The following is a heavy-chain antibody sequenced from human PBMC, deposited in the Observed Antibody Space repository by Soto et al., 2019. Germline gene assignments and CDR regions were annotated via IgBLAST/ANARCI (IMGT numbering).Heavy chain of an antibody. CDR2: INHSGST. CDR3: ARATKTITIFGVGASYYYYYGMDV. CDR1: GGSFSGYY. Sequence: KTSETLSLTCAVYGGSFSGYYWSWIRQPPGKGLEWIGEINHSGSTNYNPSLKSRVTISVDTSKNQFSLKLSSVTAADTAVYYCARATKTITIFGVGASYYYYYGMDVWGQGTTVTVSS. D-gene: IGHD3-3*01. V-gene: IGHV4-34*01. J-gene: IGHJ6*02.